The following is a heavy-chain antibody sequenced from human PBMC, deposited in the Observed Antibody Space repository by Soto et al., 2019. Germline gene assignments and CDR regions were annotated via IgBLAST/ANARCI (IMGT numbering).Heavy chain of an antibody. CDR1: GGSIGSYH. D-gene: IGHD4-17*01. Sequence: LSLTCTVSGGSIGSYHWSWVRQPPGKGLEWIASVYYTGTTNYNPSLGSRVTISIDAPGNRFSMEITSVTAADTAIYYCARDTVLTGMFDFWGQGTLVTVSS. CDR2: VYYTGTT. V-gene: IGHV4-59*01. CDR3: ARDTVLTGMFDF. J-gene: IGHJ4*02.